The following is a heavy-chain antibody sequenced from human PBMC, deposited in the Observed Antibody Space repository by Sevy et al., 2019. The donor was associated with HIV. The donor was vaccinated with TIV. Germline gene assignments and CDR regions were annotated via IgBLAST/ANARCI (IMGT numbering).Heavy chain of an antibody. J-gene: IGHJ6*02. CDR2: INPNSGNT. CDR3: ARGAVPAASGWYYYYGMDV. Sequence: ASVKVSCKASGYTFTSYDINWVRQATGQGLEWMGWINPNSGNTGYAQKFQGRVTMTRNTSISTAYMELSSLRSEDTAVYYCARGAVPAASGWYYYYGMDVWGQGTTVTVSS. D-gene: IGHD2-2*01. V-gene: IGHV1-8*01. CDR1: GYTFTSYD.